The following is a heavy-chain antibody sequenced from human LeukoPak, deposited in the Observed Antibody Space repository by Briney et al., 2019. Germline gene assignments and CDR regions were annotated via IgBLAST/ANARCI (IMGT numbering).Heavy chain of an antibody. Sequence: ASVKVSCKASGYTFTGYYMHWVRQAPGQGLEWMGWINPNSGGTNYAQKFQGRVTMTRDTSISTAYMELSRLRSDDTAVYYCARVLSGCYYYYYYMDVWGKGTTVTVSS. V-gene: IGHV1-2*02. CDR1: GYTFTGYY. D-gene: IGHD1-26*01. CDR3: ARVLSGCYYYYYYMDV. J-gene: IGHJ6*03. CDR2: INPNSGGT.